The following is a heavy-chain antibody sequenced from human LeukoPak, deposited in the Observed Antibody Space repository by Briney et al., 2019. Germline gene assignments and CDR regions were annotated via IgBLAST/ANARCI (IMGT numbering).Heavy chain of an antibody. CDR3: AKDRYYGSGSYFDY. J-gene: IGHJ4*02. V-gene: IGHV3-23*01. CDR1: GFTFSSYA. CDR2: ISGSGGST. D-gene: IGHD3-10*01. Sequence: GGSLRLSCTASGFTFSSYALRWVRQAPGKGLEWVSAISGSGGSTYYADSVKGRFTISRDNSKNTLYLQMNSLRAEDTAVYYCAKDRYYGSGSYFDYWGQGTLVTVSS.